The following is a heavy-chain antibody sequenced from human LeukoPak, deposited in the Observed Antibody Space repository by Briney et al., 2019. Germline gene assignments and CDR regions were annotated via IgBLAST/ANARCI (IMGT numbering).Heavy chain of an antibody. V-gene: IGHV3-53*01. D-gene: IGHD6-19*01. CDR2: IFSGGSK. J-gene: IGHJ4*02. Sequence: GGSLRLSCAASGFTVSSIYMSWVRQAPGKGLEWVSIIFSGGSKYYAESVEGRFTISRDNSKNTLDLQMNTLRAEDTAIYYCARGVSSGRYTYFDHWGQGTLVTVSS. CDR1: GFTVSSIY. CDR3: ARGVSSGRYTYFDH.